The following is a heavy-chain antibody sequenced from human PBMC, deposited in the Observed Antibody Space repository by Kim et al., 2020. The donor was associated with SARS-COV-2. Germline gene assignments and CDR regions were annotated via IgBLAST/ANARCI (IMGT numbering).Heavy chain of an antibody. CDR1: GFTFTSSA. CDR2: IVVGSGNT. D-gene: IGHD3-9*01. Sequence: SVKVSCKASGFTFTSSAVQWVRQARGQRLEWIGWIVVGSGNTNYAQKFQERVTITRDMSTSTAYMELSSLRSEDTAVYYCAAFSGVLRYFDWLYYYGMDVWGQGTTVTVSS. J-gene: IGHJ6*02. CDR3: AAFSGVLRYFDWLYYYGMDV. V-gene: IGHV1-58*01.